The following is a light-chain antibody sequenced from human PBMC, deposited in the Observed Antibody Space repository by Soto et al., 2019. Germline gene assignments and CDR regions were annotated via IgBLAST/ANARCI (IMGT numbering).Light chain of an antibody. V-gene: IGKV3-15*01. CDR3: QQYYTWPIT. CDR2: GAS. J-gene: IGKJ4*01. Sequence: VLTQSPGTLSLSPGERGTLSCRASQSISSNFVAWYQQKPGQAPRLLISGASTGATGIPARFSGSGSGTEFTLTISSLQSEDCAVYYCQQYYTWPITFGGGTKVEIK. CDR1: QSISSN.